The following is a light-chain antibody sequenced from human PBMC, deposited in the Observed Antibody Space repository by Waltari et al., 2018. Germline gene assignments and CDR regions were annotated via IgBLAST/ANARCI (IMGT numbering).Light chain of an antibody. Sequence: EIVMTQSPATLSVSPGERATLSCRASQSVSSNLAWYQQKPGQAPRLLIYGASTRATGIPARFSGSGSGTEFPLTISSMQSEDFAVYYCQQYNNWPPEVTFGPGTKVDIK. V-gene: IGKV3-15*01. CDR2: GAS. J-gene: IGKJ3*01. CDR3: QQYNNWPPEVT. CDR1: QSVSSN.